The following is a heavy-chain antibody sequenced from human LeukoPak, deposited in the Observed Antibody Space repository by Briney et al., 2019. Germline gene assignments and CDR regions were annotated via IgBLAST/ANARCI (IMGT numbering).Heavy chain of an antibody. V-gene: IGHV4-59*01. CDR1: GGSISSDY. CDR3: ARGANWGSPDY. Sequence: SESLSLICSVSGGSISSDYWSWIRQSPGKGLEWIGYIYYSGTTSYNPSLKSRVTISLDTSKNQFSLKLSSVTAADTAVYYCARGANWGSPDYWGQGTLVTVSS. D-gene: IGHD7-27*01. J-gene: IGHJ4*02. CDR2: IYYSGTT.